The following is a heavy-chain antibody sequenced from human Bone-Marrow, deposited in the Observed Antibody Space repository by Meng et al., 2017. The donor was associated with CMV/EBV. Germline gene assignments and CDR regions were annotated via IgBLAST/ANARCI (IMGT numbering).Heavy chain of an antibody. J-gene: IGHJ6*02. CDR2: IIPIFGTA. CDR3: ARTVVPAAPLGYGMEV. CDR1: GGTFSSYA. V-gene: IGHV1-69*05. Sequence: SVKVSCKASGGTFSSYAISWVRQAPGQGLEWMGGIIPIFGTANYAQKFQGRVTITTDESTSTAYMELSSLRSEDTAVYYCARTVVPAAPLGYGMEVWGQGTMVTVSS. D-gene: IGHD2-2*01.